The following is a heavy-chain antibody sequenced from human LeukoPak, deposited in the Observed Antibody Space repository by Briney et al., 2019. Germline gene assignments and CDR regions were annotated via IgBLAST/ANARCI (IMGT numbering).Heavy chain of an antibody. D-gene: IGHD2-2*01. Sequence: GGSLRLSCAASGFTVSSNYMSWVRQAPGKGLEWVSVIYGGGSTYYADSVKGRFTISRDNSKNTLFLQMNSLRAEDTAVYYCARSNCDSCYRGVWYYFDFWGQGTLVTVSS. CDR3: ARSNCDSCYRGVWYYFDF. J-gene: IGHJ4*02. V-gene: IGHV3-66*01. CDR2: IYGGGST. CDR1: GFTVSSNY.